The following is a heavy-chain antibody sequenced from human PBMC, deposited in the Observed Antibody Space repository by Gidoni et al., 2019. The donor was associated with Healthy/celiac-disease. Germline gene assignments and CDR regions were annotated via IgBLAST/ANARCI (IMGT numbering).Heavy chain of an antibody. V-gene: IGHV3-49*04. Sequence: EVLLVEYGGGLVQPGRSLSLSCTASGFTLGDYAMSWVRQAPGKALKWVGLIRSKAYGGTTEYAASVKGRFTISRDDSKSIAYLQMNSLKTEDTAVYYCTRASKVTTYHHNDAFDIWGQGTMVTVSS. D-gene: IGHD4-17*01. CDR1: GFTLGDYA. J-gene: IGHJ3*02. CDR2: IRSKAYGGTT. CDR3: TRASKVTTYHHNDAFDI.